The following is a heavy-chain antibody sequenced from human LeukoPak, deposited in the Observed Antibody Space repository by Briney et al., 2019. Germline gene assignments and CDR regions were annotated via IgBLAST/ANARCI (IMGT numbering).Heavy chain of an antibody. J-gene: IGHJ3*02. CDR3: ARDRDVDYGNDGFDI. CDR1: GFTFSNYN. V-gene: IGHV3-21*01. CDR2: ISSSSSYI. Sequence: GGSLRLSCEASGFTFSNYNINWVRQAPGKGLEWVSSISSSSSYIYYADSVRGRFTISRDNAKNSLYLQMNRLGAEDTAVYDCARDRDVDYGNDGFDIWGQGTTVTVSS. D-gene: IGHD4/OR15-4a*01.